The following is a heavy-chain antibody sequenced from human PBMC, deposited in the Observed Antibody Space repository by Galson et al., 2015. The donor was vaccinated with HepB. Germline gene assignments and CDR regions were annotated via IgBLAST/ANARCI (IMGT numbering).Heavy chain of an antibody. CDR3: ARFTLAAAANTSYYYCGLDV. V-gene: IGHV2-70*11. Sequence: PALVKPTQTLTLTCTFSGFSLRSSGMCVTWIRQPPGKALQWLARIDWDDDKEYSPSLKTRLTISKDTSKNQVVLTMTNMDAVDTGTYYCARFTLAAAANTSYYYCGLDVWGQGTTVTVSS. D-gene: IGHD6-13*01. J-gene: IGHJ6*02. CDR2: IDWDDDK. CDR1: GFSLRSSGMC.